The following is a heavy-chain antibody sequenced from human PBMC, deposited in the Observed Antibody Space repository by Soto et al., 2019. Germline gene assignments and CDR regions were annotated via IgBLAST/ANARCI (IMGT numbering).Heavy chain of an antibody. CDR2: AKRKAAGGAI. CDR1: GISLDSAW. CDR3: TTGYGSDWYG. D-gene: IGHD6-19*01. J-gene: IGHJ4*02. V-gene: IGHV3-15*01. Sequence: EVQLVESGGGLVKPGGSLRLSCVASGISLDSAWINWVRQAPGKGLGWVAQAKRKAAGGAIDYAAPVKGRFTISRDDSRNMAYLQMNSLKIEDTALYYCTTGYGSDWYGWGQGTLVTVSS.